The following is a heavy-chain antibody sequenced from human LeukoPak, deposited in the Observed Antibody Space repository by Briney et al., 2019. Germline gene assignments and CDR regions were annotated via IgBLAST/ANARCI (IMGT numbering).Heavy chain of an antibody. V-gene: IGHV3-30*18. J-gene: IGHJ5*02. CDR2: ISYDGSNK. D-gene: IGHD2-2*01. CDR1: GFTFSSYG. CDR3: AKETYCSSTSCYYNWFDP. Sequence: GGSLRLSCAASGFTFSSYGMHWVRQAPGKGLEWVAVISYDGSNKYYADSVKGRFTISRDNSKNTLYLQMNSLRAEDTAVYYCAKETYCSSTSCYYNWFDPWGQGTLVTVSS.